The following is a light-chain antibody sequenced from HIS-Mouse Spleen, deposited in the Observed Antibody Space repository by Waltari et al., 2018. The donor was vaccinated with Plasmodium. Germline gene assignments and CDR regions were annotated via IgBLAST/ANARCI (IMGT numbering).Light chain of an antibody. V-gene: IGKV3-20*01. CDR3: QQYGSSPYT. CDR2: GAS. CDR1: QSVSSSY. Sequence: EIVLTQSPGTLSLSPGERATLSGRARQSVSSSYLAWYQQEPGQAPRLLIYGASSRATGIPDRFSGSGSGTDFTLTISRLEPEDFAVYYCQQYGSSPYTFGQGTKLEIK. J-gene: IGKJ2*01.